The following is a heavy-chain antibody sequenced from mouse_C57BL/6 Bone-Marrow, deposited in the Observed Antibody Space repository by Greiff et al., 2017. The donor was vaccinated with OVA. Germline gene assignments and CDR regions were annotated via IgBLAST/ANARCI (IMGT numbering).Heavy chain of an antibody. V-gene: IGHV1-78*01. Sequence: QVQLQQSDAELVKPGASVKISCKVSGYTFTDHTIHWMKQRPEQGLEWIGYIYPRDGSTKYNEKFKGKATLTADKSSSTAYMQLNRLTSEDSAVYFCASSHYYGSSYRYFDVWGTGTTVTVSS. CDR3: ASSHYYGSSYRYFDV. J-gene: IGHJ1*03. CDR1: GYTFTDHT. CDR2: IYPRDGST. D-gene: IGHD1-1*01.